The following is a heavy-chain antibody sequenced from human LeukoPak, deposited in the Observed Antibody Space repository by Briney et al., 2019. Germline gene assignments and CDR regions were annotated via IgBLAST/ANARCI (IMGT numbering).Heavy chain of an antibody. CDR2: IAFDDTDR. V-gene: IGHV3-30*18. CDR1: GFAFRSYG. Sequence: GGSLRLSCAASGFAFRSYGMTWVRQAPGKGLEWVAAIAFDDTDRYYIDSVKGRFTISRDDSKNTLYLHMTSLRAEDTAVYYCTNSDDYGDYWGQGTLVTVSS. CDR3: TNSDDYGDY. J-gene: IGHJ4*02.